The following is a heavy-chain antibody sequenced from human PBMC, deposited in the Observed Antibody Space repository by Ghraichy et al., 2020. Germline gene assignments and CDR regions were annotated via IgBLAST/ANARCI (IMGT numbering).Heavy chain of an antibody. CDR2: ISGKGGSA. J-gene: IGHJ4*02. D-gene: IGHD3-10*01. V-gene: IGHV3-64*02. CDR1: GFTFNNHV. Sequence: GGSLRLSCAASGFTFNNHVMHWVRQAPGKGLEYVSAISGKGGSAYYADSVKGRFTVSRDNSKNTLFLQMGSLRPDDTAVYYCAREADYGSGKYPLDQWGQGALVTVSS. CDR3: AREADYGSGKYPLDQ.